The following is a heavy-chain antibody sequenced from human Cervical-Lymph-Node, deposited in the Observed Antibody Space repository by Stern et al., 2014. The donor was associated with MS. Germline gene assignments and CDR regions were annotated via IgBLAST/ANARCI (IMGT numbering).Heavy chain of an antibody. V-gene: IGHV1-69*01. J-gene: IGHJ5*02. Sequence: VHLVESGAEVTTPGSSMKVSCKASGGTFSKFPSSWVRQAPGQGLEWMGGIFPVFGTPTYAQEFRGRVTIIADVSTSTVYMELSSLRSDDTAVYYCALSSETSDRWYSLGYDLWGQGTLVTVSS. CDR3: ALSSETSDRWYSLGYDL. D-gene: IGHD6-13*01. CDR1: GGTFSKFP. CDR2: IFPVFGTP.